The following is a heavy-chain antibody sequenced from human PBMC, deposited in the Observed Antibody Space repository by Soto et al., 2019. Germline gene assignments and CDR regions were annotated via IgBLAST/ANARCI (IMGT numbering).Heavy chain of an antibody. CDR2: IYYSGST. J-gene: IGHJ6*02. Sequence: PSETLSLTCTVSGGSISSYYWSWIRQPPGKGLEWIGYIYYSGSTNYNPSLKSRVTISVDTSKNQFSLKLSSVTAADTAVYYCARLSRGWYHYHDVMAVRAQGTTVIVSS. V-gene: IGHV4-59*01. CDR3: ARLSRGWYHYHDVMAV. D-gene: IGHD6-19*01. CDR1: GGSISSYY.